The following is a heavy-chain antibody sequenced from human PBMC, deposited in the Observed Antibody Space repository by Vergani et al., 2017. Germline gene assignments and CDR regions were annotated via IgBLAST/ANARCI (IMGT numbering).Heavy chain of an antibody. D-gene: IGHD2-15*01. CDR2: IIPIFGTP. J-gene: IGHJ3*02. V-gene: IGHV1-69*01. CDR3: ARDTSSGAFDI. CDR1: GGPITNYA. Sequence: QVRLEQSGAEQKKPGSSVKVSCKASGGPITNYAFSWVRQAPGQGLEWMGGIIPIFGTPTYAQKFRDRLTITADESTSTAYMELSSLRSEDTAVYYCARDTSSGAFDIWGKGTMVTVSS.